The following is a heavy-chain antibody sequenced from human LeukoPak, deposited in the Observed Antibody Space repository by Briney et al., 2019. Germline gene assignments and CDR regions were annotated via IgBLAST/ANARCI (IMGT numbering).Heavy chain of an antibody. Sequence: SQTLSLTCTVSGGSISSGSYYWSWIRQPAGKGLEWIGRIYTSGSSNYNPSLKSRVTISVDTFKNQFSLQLSSVTAADTAVYYCARAGPFGNWFDPWGQGTLVTVSS. V-gene: IGHV4-61*02. CDR2: IYTSGSS. CDR3: ARAGPFGNWFDP. CDR1: GGSISSGSYY. J-gene: IGHJ5*02. D-gene: IGHD3-10*01.